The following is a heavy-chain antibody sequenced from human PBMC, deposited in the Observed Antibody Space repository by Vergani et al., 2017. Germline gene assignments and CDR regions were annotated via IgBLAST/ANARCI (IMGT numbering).Heavy chain of an antibody. CDR3: AIIYTGGAFDI. CDR2: ISYDGSNK. V-gene: IGHV3-30*03. D-gene: IGHD1-14*01. CDR1: GFTFSSYA. Sequence: VQLLESGGGLVQPGGSLRLSCAASGFTFSSYAMSWVRQAPGKGLEWVAVISYDGSNKYYADSVKGRFTISRDNSKNTLYLQMNSLRAEDTAVYYCAIIYTGGAFDIWGQGTMVTVSS. J-gene: IGHJ3*02.